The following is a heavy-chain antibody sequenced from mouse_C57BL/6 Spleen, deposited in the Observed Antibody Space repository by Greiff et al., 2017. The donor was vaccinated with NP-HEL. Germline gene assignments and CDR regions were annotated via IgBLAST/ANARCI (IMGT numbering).Heavy chain of an antibody. D-gene: IGHD2-10*01. V-gene: IGHV1-55*01. CDR1: GYTFTSYW. CDR2: IYPGSGST. Sequence: QVQLQQPGAELVKPGASVKMSCKASGYTFTSYWITWVKQRPGQGLEWIGDIYPGSGSTNYNEKFKSKATLTVDTSSSTAYMQLSILTSDYSSVYYCARFLPRAMDYWGQGTSVTFSS. J-gene: IGHJ4*01. CDR3: ARFLPRAMDY.